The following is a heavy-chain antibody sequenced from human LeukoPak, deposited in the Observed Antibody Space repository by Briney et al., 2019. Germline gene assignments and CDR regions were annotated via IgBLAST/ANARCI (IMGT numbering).Heavy chain of an antibody. CDR3: AKRGVVIRVILVGFHKEAYYFDS. CDR1: GFTFSSYG. CDR2: IWYDGSNK. Sequence: GGSLRLSCAASGFTFSSYGMHWVRQAPGKGLEWVAVIWYDGSNKYYADSVKGRFTISRDNAKNTLYLQMNSLRAEDTAVYFCAKRGVVIRVILVGFHKEAYYFDSWGQGALVSVSS. J-gene: IGHJ4*02. V-gene: IGHV3-33*06. D-gene: IGHD3-22*01.